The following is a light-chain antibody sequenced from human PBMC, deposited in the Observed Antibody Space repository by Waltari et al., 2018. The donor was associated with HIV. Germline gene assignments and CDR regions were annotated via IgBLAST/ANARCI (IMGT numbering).Light chain of an antibody. J-gene: IGLJ2*01. CDR3: TSYSTNKNVL. CDR1: SSDVGGYGY. CDR2: GVS. V-gene: IGLV2-14*01. Sequence: QSALTQPASVSGSPGQSVTIYCAGTSSDVGGYGYVSWYQQRPGKAPKLIIFGVSNRPSGVSSRFSGSKSGSTASLTVSGLQAEDEADYYCTSYSTNKNVLFGGGTKVTVL.